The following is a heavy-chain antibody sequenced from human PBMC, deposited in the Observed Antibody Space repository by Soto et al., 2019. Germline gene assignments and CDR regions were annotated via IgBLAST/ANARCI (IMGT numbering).Heavy chain of an antibody. V-gene: IGHV5-51*01. CDR2: IYPGDSDT. CDR3: ARHFLQEDSSSWRGGFDY. Sequence: GESLKISCKGSGYSFTSYWIGWVRQMPGKGLEWMGIIYPGDSDTRYSPSFQGQVTISADKSISTAYLQWSSLKASDTAMYYCARHFLQEDSSSWRGGFDYWGQGTLVTVSS. CDR1: GYSFTSYW. D-gene: IGHD6-13*01. J-gene: IGHJ4*02.